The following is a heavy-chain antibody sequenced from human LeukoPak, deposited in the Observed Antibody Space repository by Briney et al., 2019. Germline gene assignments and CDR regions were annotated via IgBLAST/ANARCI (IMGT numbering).Heavy chain of an antibody. CDR3: AIQTEWLRLGNWFDP. J-gene: IGHJ5*02. CDR1: GYTFTSYG. Sequence: ASVTVSCKASGYTFTSYGISWVRQAPGQGLEWMGWISAYNGNTNYAQKLQGRVTMTTDTYASTAYMELRSLRSDDTTVYYCAIQTEWLRLGNWFDPWGQGTLVTVSS. D-gene: IGHD5-12*01. CDR2: ISAYNGNT. V-gene: IGHV1-18*01.